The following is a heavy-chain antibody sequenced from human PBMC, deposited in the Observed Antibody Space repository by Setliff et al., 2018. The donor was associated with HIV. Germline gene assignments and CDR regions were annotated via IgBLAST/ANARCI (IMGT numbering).Heavy chain of an antibody. D-gene: IGHD6-19*01. J-gene: IGHJ4*02. CDR2: IYNSGST. V-gene: IGHV4-30-4*08. Sequence: PSETLSLTCTVSGGSISSGDYSWNWIRQPPGKGLECIGYIYNSGSTYYNPSLKSRVIISVDTSKNQLSLKLSSVTAADTAVYYCARGRRSSGWYVYHWGQGTLVTVSS. CDR1: GGSISSGDYS. CDR3: ARGRRSSGWYVYH.